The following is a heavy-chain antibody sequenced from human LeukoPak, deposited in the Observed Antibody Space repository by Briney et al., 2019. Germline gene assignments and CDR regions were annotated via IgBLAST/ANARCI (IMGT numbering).Heavy chain of an antibody. CDR2: ISGSGGST. V-gene: IGHV3-23*01. CDR3: AKDRGELRAFDY. D-gene: IGHD1-26*01. CDR1: GLTFSSYA. Sequence: GGSLRLSCAASGLTFSSYAMSWVRQAPGKGLEWVSAISGSGGSTYYADSVKGRFTISRDNSKNTLYLQMNSLRAEDTAAYYCAKDRGELRAFDYWGQGTLVTVSS. J-gene: IGHJ4*02.